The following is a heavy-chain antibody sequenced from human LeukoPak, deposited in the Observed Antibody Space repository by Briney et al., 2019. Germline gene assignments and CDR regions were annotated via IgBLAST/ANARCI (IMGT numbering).Heavy chain of an antibody. J-gene: IGHJ4*02. V-gene: IGHV4-39*02. CDR1: GGSISSSSYY. CDR2: IYYSGST. CDR3: ARDLFGSGWYLSLIDY. D-gene: IGHD6-19*01. Sequence: SETLSLTCTVSGGSISSSSYYWGWIRQPPGKGLEWIGSIYYSGSTYYNPSLKSRVTISVDTSKNQFSLKLSSVTAADTAVYYCARDLFGSGWYLSLIDYWGQGTLVTVSS.